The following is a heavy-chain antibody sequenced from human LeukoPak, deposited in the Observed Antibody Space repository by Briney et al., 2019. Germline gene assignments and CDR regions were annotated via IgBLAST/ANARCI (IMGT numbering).Heavy chain of an antibody. CDR3: ARQTITMVRGVKSGAFDI. V-gene: IGHV5-51*01. CDR2: IYPGDSDT. D-gene: IGHD3-10*01. CDR1: GYSFTSYW. J-gene: IGHJ3*02. Sequence: HGESLKISCKGSGYSFTSYWIGWVRQMPGKGLEWRGIIYPGDSDTRYSPSFQGQVTTSADKSISTAYLQWSSLKASDTAMYYCARQTITMVRGVKSGAFDIWGQGTMVTVSS.